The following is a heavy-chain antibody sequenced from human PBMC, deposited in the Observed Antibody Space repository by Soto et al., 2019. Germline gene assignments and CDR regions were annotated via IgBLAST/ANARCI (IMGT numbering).Heavy chain of an antibody. D-gene: IGHD5-18*01. CDR3: ARLGHGPHLRWIPIPSYGRNWFDP. Sequence: QVQLVQSGAEVKKPGSSVKVSCKASGGTFSSYAISWVRQAPGQGLEWMGGIIPIFGTANYAQKFQGRVTITADKSTSTAYMELSSLRSEDTAVYYCARLGHGPHLRWIPIPSYGRNWFDPWGQGTLVTVSS. CDR1: GGTFSSYA. CDR2: IIPIFGTA. J-gene: IGHJ5*02. V-gene: IGHV1-69*06.